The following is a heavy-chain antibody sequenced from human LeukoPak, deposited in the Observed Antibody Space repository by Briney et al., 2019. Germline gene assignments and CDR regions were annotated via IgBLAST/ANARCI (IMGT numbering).Heavy chain of an antibody. D-gene: IGHD3-3*01. V-gene: IGHV4-30-2*01. CDR3: ARGWSGYPFDL. J-gene: IGHJ2*01. Sequence: SETLSLTCTVSGGSISSGGYYWSWIRQPPGKGLEWIGYIYHSGSTYYNPSLKSRVTISVDRSKNQFSLKLSSVTAADTAVYYCARGWSGYPFDLWGRGTLVTVSS. CDR2: IYHSGST. CDR1: GGSISSGGYY.